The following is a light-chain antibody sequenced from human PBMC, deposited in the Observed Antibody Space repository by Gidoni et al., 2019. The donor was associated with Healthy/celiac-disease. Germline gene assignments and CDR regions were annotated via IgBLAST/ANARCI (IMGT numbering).Light chain of an antibody. CDR2: YAS. J-gene: IGKJ1*01. CDR3: RQSSTSWT. CDR1: QSLRSS. Sequence: EIVLPHSPDFQSVTPKEKVTITCRASQSLRSSLHWYQQKPDQSPKLLITYASQAFSGGPSRFGGGGSGTDFTLAINSLEAEDAATYYCRQSSTSWTFGQGTKVEIK. V-gene: IGKV6-21*01.